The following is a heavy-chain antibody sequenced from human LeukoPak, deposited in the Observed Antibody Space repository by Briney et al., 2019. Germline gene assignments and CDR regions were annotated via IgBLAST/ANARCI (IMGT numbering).Heavy chain of an antibody. CDR3: AIPHLGDIGWYFDY. CDR2: INPNSGDT. V-gene: IGHV1-2*02. D-gene: IGHD3-10*01. CDR1: GYTFTAYY. J-gene: IGHJ4*02. Sequence: ASVKVSCKASGYTFTAYYIHWVRQAPGQGLEWMGWINPNSGDTNFAQRFQGRVTMTRDTSISTAHMELSRLTSDDTAVYFCAIPHLGDIGWYFDYWGQGTLVTVSS.